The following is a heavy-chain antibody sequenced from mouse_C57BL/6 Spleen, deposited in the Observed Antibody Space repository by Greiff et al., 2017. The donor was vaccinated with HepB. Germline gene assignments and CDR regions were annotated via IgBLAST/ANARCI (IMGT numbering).Heavy chain of an antibody. CDR2: IYPRSGNT. J-gene: IGHJ4*01. Sequence: QVQLKQSGAELARPGASVKLSCKASGYTFTSYGISWVKQRTGQGLEWIGEIYPRSGNTYYNEKFKGKATLTADKSSSTAYMELRSLTSEDSAVYFCARDYDYDSNAMDYWGQGTSVTVSS. V-gene: IGHV1-81*01. CDR1: GYTFTSYG. CDR3: ARDYDYDSNAMDY. D-gene: IGHD2-4*01.